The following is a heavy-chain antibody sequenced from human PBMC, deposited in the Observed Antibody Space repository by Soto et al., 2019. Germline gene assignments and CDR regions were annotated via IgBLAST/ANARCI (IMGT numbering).Heavy chain of an antibody. V-gene: IGHV1-18*01. J-gene: IGHJ4*02. CDR3: ARTLSYYDSSGYTKGARLTFPFGY. CDR1: GYTFTSDV. D-gene: IGHD3-22*01. CDR2: ISAYNGNT. Sequence: ASLNGYCKCCGYTFTSDVMIWGRHAPGQGLEWLGWISAYNGNTNYAQKLQGRVTMTTDTSTSTAYMELSSLRSEDTAVYYCARTLSYYDSSGYTKGARLTFPFGYWGQGTLVNVSS.